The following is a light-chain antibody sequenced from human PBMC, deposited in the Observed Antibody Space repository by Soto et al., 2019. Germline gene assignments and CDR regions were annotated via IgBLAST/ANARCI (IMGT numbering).Light chain of an antibody. CDR2: AAS. CDR1: QSISSY. Sequence: DIQMTQSPSSLSVSVGDRVTITCRASQSISSYLNWYQQKPGKAPKLLIYAASSLQSGVPSGFSGSGSGTDFTLTINSLQPEDFATYYCQQSYSTPLTFGGGTKVEIK. J-gene: IGKJ4*01. CDR3: QQSYSTPLT. V-gene: IGKV1-39*01.